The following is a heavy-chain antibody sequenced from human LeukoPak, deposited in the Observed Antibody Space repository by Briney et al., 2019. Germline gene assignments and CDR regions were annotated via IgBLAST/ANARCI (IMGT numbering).Heavy chain of an antibody. CDR2: IYRSGST. J-gene: IGHJ3*02. Sequence: SETLSLTCTVSGYSISSGYYWGWLRQPPGEGLEWITNIYRSGSTYYNPSLKSRVTISVDTSKNQFSLKLSSVTAADTAVYYCARVREGPWNSAPHAFDIWGQGTMVTVSS. CDR1: GYSISSGYY. D-gene: IGHD1-1*01. CDR3: ARVREGPWNSAPHAFDI. V-gene: IGHV4-38-2*02.